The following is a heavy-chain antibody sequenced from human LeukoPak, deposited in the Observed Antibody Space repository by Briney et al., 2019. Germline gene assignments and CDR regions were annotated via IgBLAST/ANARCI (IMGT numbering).Heavy chain of an antibody. CDR3: ARVRDYYDSSGYYGHYYGMDV. V-gene: IGHV4-30-4*08. CDR1: GGSISSGGYY. D-gene: IGHD3-22*01. CDR2: IYYSGST. J-gene: IGHJ6*02. Sequence: SETLSLTCTVSGGSISSGGYYWSWIRQHPGKGLEWIGYIYYSGSTYYNPSLKSRVTISVDTSKNQFSLKLSSVTAADTAVYYCARVRDYYDSSGYYGHYYGMDVWGQGTTVTVSS.